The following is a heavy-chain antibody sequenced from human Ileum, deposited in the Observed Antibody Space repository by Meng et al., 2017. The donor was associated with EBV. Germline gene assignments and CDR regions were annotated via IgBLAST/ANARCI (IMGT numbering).Heavy chain of an antibody. D-gene: IGHD1-14*01. V-gene: IGHV4-4*02. Sequence: QVLPQEQGPGLVKPSGTLSLTCAVSGCSISSSNWWSWVRQPPGKGLEWIGKIYHSGITIYNPSLKSRVTMSVDNSKNQFSLKLNSMTAADTAVYYCARGPTGGEDHQRVWGQGTLVTVSS. J-gene: IGHJ4*02. CDR2: IYHSGIT. CDR1: GCSISSSNW. CDR3: ARGPTGGEDHQRV.